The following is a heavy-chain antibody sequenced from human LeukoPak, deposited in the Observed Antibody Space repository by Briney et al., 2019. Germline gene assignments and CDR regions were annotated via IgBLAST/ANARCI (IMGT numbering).Heavy chain of an antibody. CDR3: AKLAKYFYGSETYYFFEH. CDR1: GFTFSNAW. CDR2: IKQDGTEK. Sequence: GGSLRLSCAASGFTFSNAWMNWVRQAPGKGLEWVANIKQDGTEKYYVDSVKGRFTISRDNAKNSLYLQMNSLRVEDTAVYYCAKLAKYFYGSETYYFFEHWGQGTPVTASS. D-gene: IGHD3-10*01. V-gene: IGHV3-7*01. J-gene: IGHJ4*02.